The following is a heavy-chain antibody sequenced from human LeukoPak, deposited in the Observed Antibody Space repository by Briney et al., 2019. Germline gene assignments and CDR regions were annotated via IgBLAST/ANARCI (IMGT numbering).Heavy chain of an antibody. CDR3: ARGEELLFYFDY. CDR2: NSSSGFTK. J-gene: IGHJ4*02. CDR1: GFTFSSYE. Sequence: PGGSLRLSCAASGFTFSSYEMNWVRQTPGKGLEWVSHNSSSGFTKYYSDSVKGRFTISRDNAKNSLYLQMNSLRADDTAVYYCARGEELLFYFDYWGQGTLVTVSS. D-gene: IGHD1-7*01. V-gene: IGHV3-48*03.